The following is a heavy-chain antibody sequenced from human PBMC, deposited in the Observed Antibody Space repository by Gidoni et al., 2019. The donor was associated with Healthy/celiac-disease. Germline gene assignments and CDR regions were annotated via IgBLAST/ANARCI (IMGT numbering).Heavy chain of an antibody. Sequence: EGQLVQSGAEVQKPGASLTIPCKGSGYSFTSYWLGRVRQMPGKGLEWMGIIYPGDSDTRYSPSFQGQVTISADKSISTAYLQWSSLKASDTAMYYCARRPVSDYYDSSGYYPHDAFDIWGQGTMVTVSS. D-gene: IGHD3-22*01. V-gene: IGHV5-51*01. CDR2: IYPGDSDT. J-gene: IGHJ3*02. CDR3: ARRPVSDYYDSSGYYPHDAFDI. CDR1: GYSFTSYW.